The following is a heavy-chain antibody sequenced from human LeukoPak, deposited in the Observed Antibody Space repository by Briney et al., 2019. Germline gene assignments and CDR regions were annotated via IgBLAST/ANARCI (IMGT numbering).Heavy chain of an antibody. V-gene: IGHV3-73*01. Sequence: GGSLKLSCAASGFTFSGSAMHWVRQASGKGLEWVGRIRSKANSYATAYAASVKGRFTISRDNSKNFLYLQMSSLRIEDTAVYYCAVTPYCIGASCRGWGQGTLLTVSS. D-gene: IGHD2-15*01. CDR2: IRSKANSYAT. CDR1: GFTFSGSA. J-gene: IGHJ4*02. CDR3: AVTPYCIGASCRG.